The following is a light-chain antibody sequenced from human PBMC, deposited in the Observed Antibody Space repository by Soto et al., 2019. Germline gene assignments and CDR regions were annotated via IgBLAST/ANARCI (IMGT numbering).Light chain of an antibody. CDR3: CSYAGSYNYV. Sequence: QSVRTELGSVSAAPGQSFTISCTGTSSDVGGYNYVSWYQQHPGKAPKLMIYDVSKRPSGVPERFSGSKSGNTASLTISGLQAEHEDDYYCCSYAGSYNYVFGTGARSPS. V-gene: IGLV2-11*01. J-gene: IGLJ1*01. CDR2: DVS. CDR1: SSDVGGYNY.